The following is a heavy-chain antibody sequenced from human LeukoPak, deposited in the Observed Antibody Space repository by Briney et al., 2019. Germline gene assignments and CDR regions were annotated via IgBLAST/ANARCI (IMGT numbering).Heavy chain of an antibody. V-gene: IGHV3-74*01. Sequence: GGSLRLSCAASGFTFANTWMHWVRQAPGKGLVWVSIINNDWSSTNYADSVKGRFTISRDNAKNTLYLQMNSLRDEATAVYYCVIGGTYGSGSWGQGTLVTVSS. J-gene: IGHJ4*02. D-gene: IGHD3-10*01. CDR1: GFTFANTW. CDR3: VIGGTYGSGS. CDR2: INNDWSST.